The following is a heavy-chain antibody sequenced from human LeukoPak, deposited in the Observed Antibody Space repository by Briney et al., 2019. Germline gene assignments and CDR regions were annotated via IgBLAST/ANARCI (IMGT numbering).Heavy chain of an antibody. D-gene: IGHD3-10*01. J-gene: IGHJ5*02. Sequence: PGGSLRLSCAASGFTFSNAWMSWVRQAPGKGLEWVGRIKSKTDGGTTDYAAPVKGRFTISRDDSKNTLYLQMNSPKTEDTAVYYCTSEVLLLWFGEFVDPWGQGTLVTVSS. CDR1: GFTFSNAW. CDR2: IKSKTDGGTT. CDR3: TSEVLLLWFGEFVDP. V-gene: IGHV3-15*01.